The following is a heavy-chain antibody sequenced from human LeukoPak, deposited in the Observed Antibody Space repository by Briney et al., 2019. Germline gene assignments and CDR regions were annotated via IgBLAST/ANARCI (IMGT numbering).Heavy chain of an antibody. CDR3: ASPTSRDGYNQLNAFDI. D-gene: IGHD5-24*01. CDR2: INHSGST. Sequence: PSETLSLTCAVYGGSFSGYYWSWIRQPPEKGLEWIGEINHSGSTNYNPSLKSRVTISVDTSKNQFSLKLSSVTAADTAVYYCASPTSRDGYNQLNAFDIWGQGTMVTVSS. CDR1: GGSFSGYY. V-gene: IGHV4-34*01. J-gene: IGHJ3*02.